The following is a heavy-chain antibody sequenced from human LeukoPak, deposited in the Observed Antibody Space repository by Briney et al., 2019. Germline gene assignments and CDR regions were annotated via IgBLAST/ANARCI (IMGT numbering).Heavy chain of an antibody. D-gene: IGHD3-10*01. CDR3: ARYVVSGSGRYYFDY. J-gene: IGHJ4*02. Sequence: SETLSLTCTVSGGSVSSRSYYWGWIRQPPGKGLEWIGTIYYSGTTYYNPSLKSRVTISVDTSKNQFSLRLSSVTAADTAVYLCARYVVSGSGRYYFDYWGQGSLVTVSS. CDR1: GGSVSSRSYY. V-gene: IGHV4-39*01. CDR2: IYYSGTT.